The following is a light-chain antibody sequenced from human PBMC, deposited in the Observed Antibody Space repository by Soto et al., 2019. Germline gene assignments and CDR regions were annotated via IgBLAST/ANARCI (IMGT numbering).Light chain of an antibody. Sequence: DIQLTQSPSTLSASIGGRVTITCRASQSVNRWLAWYQQKPGKAPKLLMYEASTLESGVPSRFSGGGSGTEFTLTISSLQPEDSATYYCHQYYHYSSFGQGTRLEI. CDR1: QSVNRW. CDR2: EAS. CDR3: HQYYHYSS. V-gene: IGKV1-5*01. J-gene: IGKJ2*01.